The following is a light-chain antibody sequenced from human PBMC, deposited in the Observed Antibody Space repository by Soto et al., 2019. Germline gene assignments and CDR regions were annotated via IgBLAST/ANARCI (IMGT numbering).Light chain of an antibody. V-gene: IGKV1-12*01. J-gene: IGKJ4*01. CDR2: AAY. Sequence: DIQMTQSPSFVSASVGDRVTITCRASQGISSWLAWYQHRPGRAPNILIHAAYNLESGVPSRFSGSGSGTDFTLTISRPEPEDFATYYCQQSTSVPLTFGGGTKVEIK. CDR3: QQSTSVPLT. CDR1: QGISSW.